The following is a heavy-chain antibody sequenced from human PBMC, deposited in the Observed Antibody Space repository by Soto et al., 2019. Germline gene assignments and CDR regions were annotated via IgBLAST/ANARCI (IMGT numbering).Heavy chain of an antibody. CDR3: AGHCSGGSCYSPYGMDV. V-gene: IGHV5-10-1*01. J-gene: IGHJ6*02. CDR2: IDPSDSYA. D-gene: IGHD2-15*01. CDR1: GYSFTSYW. Sequence: PGESLKISCKGSGYSFTSYWISWVRQMPGKGLEWMGRIDPSDSYANYSPSFQGHVTISTDKSISTAYLQWSSLKASDTAMYYCAGHCSGGSCYSPYGMDVWGQGTTVTAP.